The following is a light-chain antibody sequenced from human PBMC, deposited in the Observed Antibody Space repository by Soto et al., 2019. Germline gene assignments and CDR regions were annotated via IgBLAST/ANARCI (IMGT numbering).Light chain of an antibody. CDR1: FSDVGGYDY. V-gene: IGLV2-14*01. CDR2: EVT. CDR3: SSHTSGSTRV. Sequence: QSVLTQPASVSGSPGQSIAISCSGPFSDVGGYDYVSWYQQHPDKAPKLMIYEVTKRPSGVSNRFSGSKSGNTASLTISGLQPEDEADYYCSSHTSGSTRVFGSGTKLTVL. J-gene: IGLJ1*01.